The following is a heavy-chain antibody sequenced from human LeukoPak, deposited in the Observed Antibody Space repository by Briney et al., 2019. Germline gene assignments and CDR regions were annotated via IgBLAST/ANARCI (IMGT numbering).Heavy chain of an antibody. CDR3: ARDADFWSGPRCFDY. V-gene: IGHV3-7*01. Sequence: PGGSLRLSCAASGFTFSSYWMSWVRQAPGKGLEWVANIKQDGSEKYYVDSVKGRFTISRDNAKNSLYLQMNSLRAEDTAVYYCARDADFWSGPRCFDYWGQGTLVTVSS. J-gene: IGHJ4*02. D-gene: IGHD3-3*01. CDR2: IKQDGSEK. CDR1: GFTFSSYW.